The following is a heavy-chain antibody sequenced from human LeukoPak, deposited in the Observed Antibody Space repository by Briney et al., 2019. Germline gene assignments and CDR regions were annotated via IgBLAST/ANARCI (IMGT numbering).Heavy chain of an antibody. Sequence: GRSLRLSCAASGFTFSDYYMSWIRQTPGKGLEWVSYISGSGSTIFYADSVKGRFTISRDNAKNSLYLQMNSLRAEDTAVYYCASLPSSYGSGSYIAGYWGQGTLVTVSS. D-gene: IGHD3-10*01. J-gene: IGHJ4*02. CDR2: ISGSGSTI. CDR1: GFTFSDYY. CDR3: ASLPSSYGSGSYIAGY. V-gene: IGHV3-11*04.